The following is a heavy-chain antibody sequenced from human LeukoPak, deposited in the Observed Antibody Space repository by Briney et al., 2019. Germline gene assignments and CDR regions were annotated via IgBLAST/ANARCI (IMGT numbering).Heavy chain of an antibody. CDR3: ARSRSVSNYKGMDV. J-gene: IGHJ6*02. CDR2: ISSSSDYI. V-gene: IGHV3-21*01. CDR1: GSTFSDYS. Sequence: PGGSLRLSCPASGSTFSDYSMSWVRQAPGKGLEWVSSISSSSDYIYYADSVKGRFTISRDNARNSLYLQMNSLRAEDTAVYYCARSRSVSNYKGMDVWGQGTTVTVSS. D-gene: IGHD5/OR15-5a*01.